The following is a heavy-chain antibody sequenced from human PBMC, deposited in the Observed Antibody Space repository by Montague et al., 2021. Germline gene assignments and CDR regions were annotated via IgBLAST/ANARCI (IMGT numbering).Heavy chain of an antibody. Sequence: CAISGDSVVSNEATWNWVRQSPSIDFEWLGMTYYRSKWYNEYAISVKSRITVNPDTSENQFSLLLNSVTPEDTAVYYCARGWQKRFDPWGQGTLVTVSS. D-gene: IGHD5-24*01. CDR2: TYYRSKWYN. CDR3: ARGWQKRFDP. J-gene: IGHJ5*02. V-gene: IGHV6-1*01. CDR1: GDSVVSNEAT.